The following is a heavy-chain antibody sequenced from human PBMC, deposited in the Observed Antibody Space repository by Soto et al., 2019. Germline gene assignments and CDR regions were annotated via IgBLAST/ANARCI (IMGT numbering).Heavy chain of an antibody. D-gene: IGHD3-10*01. J-gene: IGHJ4*02. CDR1: GGSFSGYY. Sequence: SETLSLTCAVYGGSFSGYYWTWIRQPPGTGLEWIGEINHSGSTNYNPSLKSRVTISVDTSKNQFSLKLTSVTAADTAVYYCARDKITDLFYFWARGTLVPVSA. V-gene: IGHV4-34*01. CDR3: ARDKITDLFYF. CDR2: INHSGST.